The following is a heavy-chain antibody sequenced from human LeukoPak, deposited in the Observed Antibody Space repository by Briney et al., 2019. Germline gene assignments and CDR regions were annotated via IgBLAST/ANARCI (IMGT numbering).Heavy chain of an antibody. J-gene: IGHJ4*02. V-gene: IGHV3-23*01. CDR1: GFTFSSYDFSNYA. Sequence: GGSLRLSCAASGFTFSSYDFSNYAMSWVRQAPGKGLEWVSTITGNGGRTYYADSVKGRFTISRDNSRNTLNLHMSSLRVEDTAVYYCTKDWRDGSGWIVGDSWSQGTLVTVSS. CDR2: ITGNGGRT. D-gene: IGHD6-19*01. CDR3: TKDWRDGSGWIVGDS.